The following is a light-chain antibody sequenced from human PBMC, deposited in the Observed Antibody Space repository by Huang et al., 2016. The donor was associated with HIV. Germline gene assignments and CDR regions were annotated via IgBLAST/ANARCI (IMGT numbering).Light chain of an antibody. V-gene: IGKV4-1*01. CDR2: CAS. CDR1: QSFLNSSNNKKY. Sequence: DIVMTQSPDSLAVSLGERATIKCKSSQSFLNSSNNKKYLAWYQKKPGQPPKLVIYCASTRESGVPGRFSGSGSETDFTLTISSLQAEDVAVYYCQQYFNTPPTFGQGTKVEIK. CDR3: QQYFNTPPT. J-gene: IGKJ1*01.